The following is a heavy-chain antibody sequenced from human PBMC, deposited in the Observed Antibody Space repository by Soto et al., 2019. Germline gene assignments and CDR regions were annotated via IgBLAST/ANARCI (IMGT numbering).Heavy chain of an antibody. CDR1: GYTFTSYG. CDR2: ISAYNGNT. CDR3: ARDDGYDFWSGSDAFDI. D-gene: IGHD3-3*01. Sequence: ASVKVSCKASGYTFTSYGISWVRQAPRQGLEWMGWISAYNGNTNYAQKLQGRVTMTTDTSTSTAYMELRSLRSDDTAVYYCARDDGYDFWSGSDAFDIWGQGTMVTVSS. V-gene: IGHV1-18*01. J-gene: IGHJ3*02.